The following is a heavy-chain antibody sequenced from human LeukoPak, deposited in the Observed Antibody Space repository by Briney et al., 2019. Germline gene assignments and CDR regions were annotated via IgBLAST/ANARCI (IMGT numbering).Heavy chain of an antibody. CDR2: IYYSGST. V-gene: IGHV4-59*08. CDR1: GGSISSYY. J-gene: IGHJ4*02. CDR3: ARHGDFIAVAPLDY. D-gene: IGHD6-19*01. Sequence: SETLSLTCTVSGGSISSYYWSWIRQPPGKGLEWIGYIYYSGSTNYNPSLKSRVTISVDTSKNQFSLKLSSVTAADTAVYYCARHGDFIAVAPLDYWGQGTLVTVSS.